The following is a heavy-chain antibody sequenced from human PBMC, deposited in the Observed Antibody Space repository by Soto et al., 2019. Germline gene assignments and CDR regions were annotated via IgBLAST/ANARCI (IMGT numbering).Heavy chain of an antibody. D-gene: IGHD3-22*01. J-gene: IGHJ6*02. CDR2: IYSGGST. CDR3: AREGYDGLGDYYGMDV. Sequence: GGSLRLSCAISGFSVSSNYLSWVRQAPGKGLEWVSVIYSGGSTYYADSVKGRFTISRDNSKNTLYLQMNSLRAEDTAVYYCAREGYDGLGDYYGMDVWGQGTTVTVSS. V-gene: IGHV3-53*01. CDR1: GFSVSSNY.